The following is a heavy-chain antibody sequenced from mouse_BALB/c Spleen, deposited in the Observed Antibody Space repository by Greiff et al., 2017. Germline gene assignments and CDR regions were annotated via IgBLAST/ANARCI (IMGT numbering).Heavy chain of an antibody. V-gene: IGHV5-12-1*01. Sequence: EVQRVESGGGLVKPGGSLKLSCAASGFAFSSYDMSWVRQTPEKRLEWVAYISSGGGSTYYPDTVKGRFTISRDNAKNTLYLQMSSLKSEDTAMYYCARHEGYYYGGGYFDVWGAGTTVTVSS. CDR2: ISSGGGST. CDR3: ARHEGYYYGGGYFDV. J-gene: IGHJ1*01. CDR1: GFAFSSYD. D-gene: IGHD1-1*02.